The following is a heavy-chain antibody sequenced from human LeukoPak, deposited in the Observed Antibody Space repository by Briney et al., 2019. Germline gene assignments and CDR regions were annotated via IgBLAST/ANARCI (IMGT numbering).Heavy chain of an antibody. CDR2: INENGSNK. D-gene: IGHD6-19*01. CDR1: GFSFSNHY. J-gene: IGHJ4*02. Sequence: PGGSLRLSCAASGFSFSNHYMRWIRQAPGKGLEWVANINENGSNKWHLGSVKGRFTVSRDNARNALYLQMNSLRVEDTAVYYWTRVIVAVPGYFDYFDFWGQGALVTVSS. V-gene: IGHV3-7*01. CDR3: TRVIVAVPGYFDYFDF.